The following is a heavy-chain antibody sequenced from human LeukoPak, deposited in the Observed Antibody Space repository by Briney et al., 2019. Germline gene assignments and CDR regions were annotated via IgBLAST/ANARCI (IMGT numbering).Heavy chain of an antibody. V-gene: IGHV1-18*01. Sequence: ASVKVSCKASGYTFTSYGISWVRQAPGQGLEWMGWISAYNGNTNYAQKLQGRVTMTTDTSTSTAYMELRSLRSDDTAVYYCARDHKGYSRGWYIDYWGQGTLVTVSS. J-gene: IGHJ4*02. D-gene: IGHD6-19*01. CDR1: GYTFTSYG. CDR2: ISAYNGNT. CDR3: ARDHKGYSRGWYIDY.